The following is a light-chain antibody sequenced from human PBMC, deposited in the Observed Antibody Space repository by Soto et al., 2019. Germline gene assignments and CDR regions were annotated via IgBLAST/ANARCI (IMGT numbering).Light chain of an antibody. CDR1: SSDVGNYNY. CDR2: EVT. Sequence: QSALTQPPSASGSPGQSVTISCTGTSSDVGNYNYVSWYQQHPGKAPKLMIYEVTKRPSGVPDRFSGSKSGNTASLTVSGIQAEDEAEYYCSSYAGSKTLFGGGTKLTVL. J-gene: IGLJ3*02. CDR3: SSYAGSKTL. V-gene: IGLV2-8*01.